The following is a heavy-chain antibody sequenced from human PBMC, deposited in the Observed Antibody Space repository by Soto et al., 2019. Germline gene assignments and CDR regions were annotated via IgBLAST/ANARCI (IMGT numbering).Heavy chain of an antibody. CDR2: ISGSDGST. CDR3: AQGFYDVYLLD. Sequence: GGSLRLSCAASGFTFSSYAMSWVRQAPGKGLEWASAISGSDGSTDYAYSVKGRFTISRDNSKNTLYLQMNSLRAEDTSVSYSAQGFYDVYLLDWGKGTTVTVSS. CDR1: GFTFSSYA. V-gene: IGHV3-23*01. D-gene: IGHD4-17*01. J-gene: IGHJ6*04.